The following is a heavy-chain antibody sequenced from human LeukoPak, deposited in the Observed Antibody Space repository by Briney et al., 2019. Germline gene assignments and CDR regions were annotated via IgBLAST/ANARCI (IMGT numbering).Heavy chain of an antibody. CDR3: ARVRVTTNWFDP. D-gene: IGHD4-17*01. CDR1: GGSFSGYY. V-gene: IGHV4-34*01. J-gene: IGHJ5*02. CDR2: INHSGST. Sequence: SETLSLTCAVYGGSFSGYYWSWIRQPPGKGLEWIGEINHSGSTNYNPSLKSRVTISVDTSKNQFSLKLSSVTAADTAVYYCARVRVTTNWFDPWGEGTLVSVS.